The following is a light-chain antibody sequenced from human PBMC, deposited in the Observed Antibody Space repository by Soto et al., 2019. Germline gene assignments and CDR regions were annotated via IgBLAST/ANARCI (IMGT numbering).Light chain of an antibody. V-gene: IGLV2-14*03. Sequence: QSALTQPASVSGSPGQSITISCTGTSSDVGYYNYVSWYQQHPGKAPKLIIYDVRYRPSGVSDRFSGSKSGNAASLTLSGLQAEDEADYYCSSYTSSSTLVFGTGTKVTVL. CDR1: SSDVGYYNY. CDR3: SSYTSSSTLV. J-gene: IGLJ1*01. CDR2: DVR.